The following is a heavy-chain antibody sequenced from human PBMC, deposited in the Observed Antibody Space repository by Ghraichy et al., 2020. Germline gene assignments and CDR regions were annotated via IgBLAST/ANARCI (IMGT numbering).Heavy chain of an antibody. D-gene: IGHD2-15*01. Sequence: GGSLRLSCAASGFTFSSYAMSWVRQAPGKGLEWVSAVSGSGGSPYYADSVKGRFTISRDNSKNTLYLQMNSLRAEDTAVYYCAKDQGYCSGGSCYYREFDYWGQGTLVTVSS. V-gene: IGHV3-23*01. J-gene: IGHJ4*02. CDR1: GFTFSSYA. CDR3: AKDQGYCSGGSCYYREFDY. CDR2: VSGSGGSP.